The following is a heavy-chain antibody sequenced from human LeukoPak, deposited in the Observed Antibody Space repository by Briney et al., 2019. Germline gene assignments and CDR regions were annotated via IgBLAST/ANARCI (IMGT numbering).Heavy chain of an antibody. J-gene: IGHJ4*02. V-gene: IGHV4-31*03. CDR3: ARDSSGYSSLDY. CDR2: IYYSGST. CDR1: GGSISSGGYY. D-gene: IGHD3-22*01. Sequence: SETLSLTCTVSGGSISSGGYYWSWIRQHPGKGLEWIGYIYYSGSTYYNPSLKSRVTISVDTSKNQFSLKLSSVTAADTAVYYCARDSSGYSSLDYWGQGALVTVSS.